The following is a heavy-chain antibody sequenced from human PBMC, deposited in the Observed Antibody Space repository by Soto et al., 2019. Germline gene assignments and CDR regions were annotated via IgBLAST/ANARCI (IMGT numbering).Heavy chain of an antibody. D-gene: IGHD5-12*01. CDR1: GDSIINYY. Sequence: QVQLQESGPGLVKPSETLSLTCTVSGDSIINYYWTWIRQPPGKGLEYIGYMFHTGTTNYNPSLKSRATVSLDASKKEFSLKLTSVTAADTAVYYCAGVTVRYVVDYWGQGTLVTVSS. J-gene: IGHJ4*02. CDR2: MFHTGTT. CDR3: AGVTVRYVVDY. V-gene: IGHV4-59*01.